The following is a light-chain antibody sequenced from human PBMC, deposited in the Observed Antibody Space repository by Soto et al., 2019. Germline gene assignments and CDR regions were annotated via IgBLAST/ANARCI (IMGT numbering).Light chain of an antibody. CDR1: SSNIGNNY. CDR3: GTWDSSLSASYV. J-gene: IGLJ1*01. V-gene: IGLV1-51*02. CDR2: ENN. Sequence: TQPPSVXAAPGQKVTISCSGSSSNIGNNYVSWYQQLPGTAPKLLIYENNKRPSGIPDRFSGSKSGTSATLGITGLQTGDEADYYCGTWDSSLSASYVFGTGTKFTVL.